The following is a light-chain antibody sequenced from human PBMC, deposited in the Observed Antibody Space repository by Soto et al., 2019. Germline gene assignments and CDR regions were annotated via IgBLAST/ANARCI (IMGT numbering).Light chain of an antibody. CDR2: GNS. CDR1: SSNIGAGYD. Sequence: QSVLTRPPSVSGAPGQRVTISCTGSSSNIGAGYDVHWYQQLPGPAPKLLIYGNSNRPSGVPDRFSGSKSGTSASLAITGLQAEDEADYYCQSYDSSLSGYVFGTGTKVTVL. J-gene: IGLJ1*01. CDR3: QSYDSSLSGYV. V-gene: IGLV1-40*01.